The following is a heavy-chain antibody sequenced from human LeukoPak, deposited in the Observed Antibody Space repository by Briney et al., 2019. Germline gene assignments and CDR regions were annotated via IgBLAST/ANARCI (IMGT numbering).Heavy chain of an antibody. V-gene: IGHV3-7*01. D-gene: IGHD2-8*01. CDR2: IKQDGSEK. CDR1: GFTFSSYW. J-gene: IGHJ4*02. CDR3: ARQWHGGYFDY. Sequence: PGESLRLSCAASGFTFSSYWMSWVRQAPGKGLEWVANIKQDGSEKYYVDSVKGRFTISRDNAKNSLYLQMNSLRAEDTAVYYCARQWHGGYFDYWGQGTLVTVSS.